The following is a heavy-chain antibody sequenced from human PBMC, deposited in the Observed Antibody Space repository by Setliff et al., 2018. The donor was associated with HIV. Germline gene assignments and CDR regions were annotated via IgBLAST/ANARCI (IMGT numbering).Heavy chain of an antibody. Sequence: PSETLSLTCTVSGGSVSSYYWSWIRQPPGKGLEWLGHIYSSGSTNYNPSLKSRVTISVDTSKNQFSLKLYSVTAADTAVYYCARAYFGSGIYYWGQGTLVTVSS. D-gene: IGHD3-10*01. CDR1: GGSVSSYY. V-gene: IGHV4-4*09. CDR3: ARAYFGSGIYY. CDR2: IYSSGST. J-gene: IGHJ4*02.